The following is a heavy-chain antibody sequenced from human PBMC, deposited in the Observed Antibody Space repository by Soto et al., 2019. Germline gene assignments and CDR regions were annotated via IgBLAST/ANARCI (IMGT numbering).Heavy chain of an antibody. V-gene: IGHV1-18*01. J-gene: IGHJ4*02. CDR3: ARESEDLTSNFDY. CDR2: ISAYNGNT. CDR1: GYTFTSYG. Sequence: ASMQVSCKASGYTFTSYGIIWVRQAPGQGLEWMGWISAYNGNTNYAQKLQGRVTMTTDTSTSTAYMELRSLRAEDTAVYYCARESEDLTSNFDYWGQGTLVTVSS.